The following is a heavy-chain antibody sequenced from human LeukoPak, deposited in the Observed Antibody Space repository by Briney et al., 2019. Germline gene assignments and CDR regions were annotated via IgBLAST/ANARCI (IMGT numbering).Heavy chain of an antibody. CDR1: GGTFSSYA. J-gene: IGHJ4*02. V-gene: IGHV1-2*02. D-gene: IGHD1-26*01. Sequence: GASVKVSCKASGGTFSSYAISWVRQAPGQGLEWMGWINPNSGGTNSAQKFQGRVTMTRDTSISTAYMELSRLTSDDTAVYYCARHPYSGSYHFDYWGQGTLVTVSS. CDR3: ARHPYSGSYHFDY. CDR2: INPNSGGT.